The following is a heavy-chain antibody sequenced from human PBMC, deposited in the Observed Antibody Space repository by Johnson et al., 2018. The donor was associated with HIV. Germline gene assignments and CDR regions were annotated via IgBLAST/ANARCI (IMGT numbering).Heavy chain of an antibody. Sequence: QVQLVESGGGVVQPGKSLRLSCAASGFIFSNYPMHWVRQAPGKGLEWVAVISKDGANNYHADSVTGRFTISRDNSKNTLYLQMNSLRGEDTAVYYCASTSSGWPTNAFEIWGRGTRVTVSS. D-gene: IGHD6-19*01. CDR1: GFIFSNYP. J-gene: IGHJ3*02. V-gene: IGHV3-30*04. CDR3: ASTSSGWPTNAFEI. CDR2: ISKDGANN.